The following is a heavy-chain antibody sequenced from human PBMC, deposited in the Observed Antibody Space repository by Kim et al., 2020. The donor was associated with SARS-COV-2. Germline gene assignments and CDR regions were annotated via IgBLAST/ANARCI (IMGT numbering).Heavy chain of an antibody. CDR2: INHSGST. J-gene: IGHJ4*02. CDR3: ARTRRGGGDYFDY. CDR1: GGSFSGYY. V-gene: IGHV4-34*01. D-gene: IGHD3-16*01. Sequence: SETLSLTCAVYGGSFSGYYWSWIRQPPGKGLEWIGEINHSGSTNYNPSLKSRVTISVDTSKNQFSLKLSSVTAADTAVYYCARTRRGGGDYFDYWGQGTLVTVSS.